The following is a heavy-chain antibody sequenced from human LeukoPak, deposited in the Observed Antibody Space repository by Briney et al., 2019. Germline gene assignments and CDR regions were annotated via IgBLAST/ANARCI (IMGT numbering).Heavy chain of an antibody. V-gene: IGHV4-31*03. CDR1: GVSINIGGYY. Sequence: SQTLSLTCTVSGVSINIGGYYGNSTRQHPGKGLEGIGYIYYSGSNHYNPFLKSRPSIAIDTSKKQFSLKLSSVTAAGTAVYYCARDYYDGTGNHVFDIWGQGTMVTVSS. J-gene: IGHJ3*02. D-gene: IGHD3-22*01. CDR3: ARDYYDGTGNHVFDI. CDR2: IYYSGSN.